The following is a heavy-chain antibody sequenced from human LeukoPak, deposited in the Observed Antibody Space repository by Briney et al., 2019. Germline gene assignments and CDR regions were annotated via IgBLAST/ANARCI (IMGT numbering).Heavy chain of an antibody. CDR1: GFTFSDYA. Sequence: GGSLRLSCEASGFTFSDYAMSWVRQALGKGLKWVSVISGSGGSTYNADSVKGRFTISRDNSKNILYLQMNSLRADDTAVYYCAKSVESAVTTNPYFDFWGQGALVTVSS. CDR3: AKSVESAVTTNPYFDF. V-gene: IGHV3-23*01. J-gene: IGHJ4*02. D-gene: IGHD4-17*01. CDR2: ISGSGGST.